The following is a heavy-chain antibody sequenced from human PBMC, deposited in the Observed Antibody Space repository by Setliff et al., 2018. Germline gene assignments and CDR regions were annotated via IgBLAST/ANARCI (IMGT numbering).Heavy chain of an antibody. CDR1: GGSISSSSYY. J-gene: IGHJ4*02. CDR3: ARERSYPNYYDSSGYFDY. Sequence: SETLSLTCTVSGGSISSSSYYWGWIRQPPGKGLEWIGSIYYSGSTNYNPSLKSRVTISVDTSKNQFSLKLSSVTAADTAVYYCARERSYPNYYDSSGYFDYWGQGTLVTVSS. V-gene: IGHV4-39*07. CDR2: IYYSGST. D-gene: IGHD3-22*01.